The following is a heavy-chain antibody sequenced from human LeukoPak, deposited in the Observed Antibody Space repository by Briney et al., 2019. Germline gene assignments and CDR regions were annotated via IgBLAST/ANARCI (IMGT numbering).Heavy chain of an antibody. CDR1: GFTFRRYD. V-gene: IGHV3-13*03. Sequence: GGSLRLSCAACGFTFRRYDMHWVLQATRKGLEWVSPIDCAGDVWFPDSVKGQFTISRENAKKSFYDQMNTLRAGATAVYYCATLNLWTFYSNLQCWGQGTLVNVSS. J-gene: IGHJ1*01. CDR3: ATLNLWTFYSNLQC. CDR2: IDCAGDV. D-gene: IGHD3/OR15-3a*01.